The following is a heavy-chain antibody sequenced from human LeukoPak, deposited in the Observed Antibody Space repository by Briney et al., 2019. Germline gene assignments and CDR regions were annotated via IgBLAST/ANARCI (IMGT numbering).Heavy chain of an antibody. J-gene: IGHJ4*02. CDR1: GGSISSYY. D-gene: IGHD3-22*01. V-gene: IGHV4-59*08. Sequence: PSETLSLTCTVSGGSISSYYWSWIRQPPGKGLEWIGYIYYSGSTNYNPSLKSRVTISVDTSKNQFSLKLSSVTAADTAVYYCARLTPFTYYYDSSGYYFDYWGQGTLATVSS. CDR3: ARLTPFTYYYDSSGYYFDY. CDR2: IYYSGST.